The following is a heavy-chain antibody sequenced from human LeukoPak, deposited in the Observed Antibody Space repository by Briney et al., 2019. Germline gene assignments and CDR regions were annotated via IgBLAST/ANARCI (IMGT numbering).Heavy chain of an antibody. V-gene: IGHV1-2*02. Sequence: GASVKVSCKASGYTFIDYYIHWVRQAPGQGLEWMGSINSNNGDRQSARKFQGRVTLTGDTSISTAYMELSRLRSDDTAVYYCAREGVIDTMIVGYYFDYWGQGTLVTVSS. CDR1: GYTFIDYY. CDR3: AREGVIDTMIVGYYFDY. CDR2: INSNNGDR. D-gene: IGHD3-22*01. J-gene: IGHJ4*02.